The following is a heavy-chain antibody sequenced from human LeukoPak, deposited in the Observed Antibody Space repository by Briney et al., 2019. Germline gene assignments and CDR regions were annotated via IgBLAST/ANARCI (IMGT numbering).Heavy chain of an antibody. V-gene: IGHV1-46*01. J-gene: IGHJ5*02. Sequence: ASVKVSCKASGYTFTNYYIHWVRQAPGQGLECMGIINPSGGSTSYAQKFQGRVTMTRDMSTTTDYMELSSLRSEDTAVYCCARDDSVGDIAWWFDPWGQGTLVTVSS. CDR1: GYTFTNYY. D-gene: IGHD3-16*02. CDR2: INPSGGST. CDR3: ARDDSVGDIAWWFDP.